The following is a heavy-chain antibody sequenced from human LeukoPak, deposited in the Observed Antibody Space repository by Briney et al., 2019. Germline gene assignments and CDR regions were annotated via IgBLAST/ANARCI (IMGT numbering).Heavy chain of an antibody. CDR3: VTRSGSGSYYRRAFDN. D-gene: IGHD3-10*01. CDR2: MSGTGVNT. V-gene: IGHV3-23*01. CDR1: GFNLRSNA. J-gene: IGHJ4*02. Sequence: GGSLRLSCAGSGFNLRSNAMSWVRQAPGKGLEWVSAMSGTGVNTFYADSVKGRFTISRDNSNNTLYLQMNSLRAEDTAIYYCVTRSGSGSYYRRAFDNWGQGTLVTVSS.